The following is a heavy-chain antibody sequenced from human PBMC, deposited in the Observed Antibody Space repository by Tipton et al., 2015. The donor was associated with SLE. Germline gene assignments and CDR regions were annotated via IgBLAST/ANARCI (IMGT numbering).Heavy chain of an antibody. Sequence: GLVKPSETLSLTCTVPGGSISSYYWSWIRQPPGKGLEWIGYIYYSGSTNYNPSLKSRVTISVDTSKNQFSLKLSSVTAADTAVYYCARTFPYGGFDPWGQGTLVTVSS. V-gene: IGHV4-59*01. CDR1: GGSISSYY. D-gene: IGHD4-23*01. CDR3: ARTFPYGGFDP. J-gene: IGHJ5*02. CDR2: IYYSGST.